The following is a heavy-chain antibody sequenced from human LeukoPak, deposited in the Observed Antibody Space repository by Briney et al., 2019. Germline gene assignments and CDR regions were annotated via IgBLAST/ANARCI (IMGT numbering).Heavy chain of an antibody. D-gene: IGHD2-15*01. CDR1: GGSFSGYY. Sequence: PSETLSLTCAVYGGSFSGYYWSWIRQPPGKGLEWIGEINHSGSTNYNPSLKSRVTLSVDTSKNQFSLKLSSVTAADTAVYYCARANRGGSFPFDYWGQGTLVTVSS. J-gene: IGHJ4*02. V-gene: IGHV4-34*01. CDR2: INHSGST. CDR3: ARANRGGSFPFDY.